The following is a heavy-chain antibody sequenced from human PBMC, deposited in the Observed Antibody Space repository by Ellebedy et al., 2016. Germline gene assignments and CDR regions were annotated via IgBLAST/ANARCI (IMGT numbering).Heavy chain of an antibody. V-gene: IGHV1-3*01. D-gene: IGHD6-13*01. Sequence: ASVKVSXXASGYTFTSYAMHWVRQAPGQRLEWMGWINAGNGNTKYSQKFQGRVTITRDTSASTAYMELSSLRSEDTAVYYCARDGPIAAAANYYYYGMDVWGQGTTVTVSS. CDR1: GYTFTSYA. CDR2: INAGNGNT. CDR3: ARDGPIAAAANYYYYGMDV. J-gene: IGHJ6*02.